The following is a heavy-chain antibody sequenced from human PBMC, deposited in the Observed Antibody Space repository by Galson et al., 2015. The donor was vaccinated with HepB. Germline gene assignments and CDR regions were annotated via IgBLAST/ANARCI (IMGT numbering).Heavy chain of an antibody. Sequence: TLSLTCTVSGGSISSGGYYWSWIRQHPGKGLEWIGYIYYSGSTYYNPSLKSRVTISVDTSKNQFSLKLSSMTAADTAVYYCARVDVDTAMVDYWGQGTLVTVSS. D-gene: IGHD5-18*01. V-gene: IGHV4-31*03. CDR1: GGSISSGGYY. CDR2: IYYSGST. J-gene: IGHJ4*02. CDR3: ARVDVDTAMVDY.